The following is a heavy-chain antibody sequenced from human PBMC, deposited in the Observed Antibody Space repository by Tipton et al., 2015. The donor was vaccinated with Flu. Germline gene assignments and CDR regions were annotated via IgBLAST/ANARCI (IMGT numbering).Heavy chain of an antibody. J-gene: IGHJ6*02. Sequence: LRLSCTVSGGSISGSSYYWCWIRQPPGKGLKWIGSISYSGSTYYNPSLESRVTISVDTSKNQFSLKLNSVTAADTAVYRCARRNWNYAYGMDVWGQGTTVTVSS. CDR1: GGSISGSSYY. V-gene: IGHV4-39*01. CDR3: ARRNWNYAYGMDV. CDR2: ISYSGST. D-gene: IGHD1-7*01.